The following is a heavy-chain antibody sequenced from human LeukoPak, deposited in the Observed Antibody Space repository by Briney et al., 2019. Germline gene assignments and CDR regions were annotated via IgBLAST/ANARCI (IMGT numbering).Heavy chain of an antibody. Sequence: SETLSLTCTVSGGSISSGSYYWSWIRQPAGKGLEWIGRIYTSGSTNYNPSLKSRVTISVDTSKNQFSLKLSSVTAADTAVYYCAREQVVPAAMGYYYYMDVWGKGTTVTVSS. V-gene: IGHV4-61*02. J-gene: IGHJ6*03. D-gene: IGHD2-2*01. CDR1: GGSISSGSYY. CDR3: AREQVVPAAMGYYYYMDV. CDR2: IYTSGST.